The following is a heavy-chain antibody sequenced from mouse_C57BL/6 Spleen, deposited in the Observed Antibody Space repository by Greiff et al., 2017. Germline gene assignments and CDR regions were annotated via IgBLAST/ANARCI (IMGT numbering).Heavy chain of an antibody. V-gene: IGHV1-50*01. J-gene: IGHJ3*01. D-gene: IGHD1-1*01. CDR3: ARRGLETVFAY. Sequence: QVQLQQPGAELVKPGASVKLSCKASGYTFTSYWMQWVKQRPGQGLEWIGEIDPSDSYTNYNQKFKGKATLTVDTSSSTAYMQRSSLTSEDSAVYYGARRGLETVFAYWGQGTLVTVSA. CDR1: GYTFTSYW. CDR2: IDPSDSYT.